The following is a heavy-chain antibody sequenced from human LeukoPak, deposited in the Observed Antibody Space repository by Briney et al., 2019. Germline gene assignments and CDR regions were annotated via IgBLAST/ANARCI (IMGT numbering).Heavy chain of an antibody. J-gene: IGHJ3*02. V-gene: IGHV4-39*01. Sequence: SETLSLTCTVSGDSIGSSGFYWGWIRQPPGKGLEWIGSIYYSGNTYYNPSLKSRVTIFVDTSKNQFSLKLSSVTAADTAVYYCARLPRGGSYPRAAFDIWGQGTMVTVSS. CDR1: GDSIGSSGFY. CDR3: ARLPRGGSYPRAAFDI. CDR2: IYYSGNT. D-gene: IGHD1-26*01.